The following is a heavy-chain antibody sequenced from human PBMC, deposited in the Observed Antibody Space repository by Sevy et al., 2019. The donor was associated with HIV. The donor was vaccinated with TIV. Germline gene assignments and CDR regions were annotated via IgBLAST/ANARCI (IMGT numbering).Heavy chain of an antibody. V-gene: IGHV3-48*02. CDR3: AREAYYYDSREENWFDP. CDR2: ISRTSTTT. Sequence: GGSLRLSCKASGFAFSTYSMHWVRQAPGKGLEWVSSISRTSTTTYYADSAKGRFTISRDNAKNSLYLQMNSLRDEDTAVYSCAREAYYYDSREENWFDPWGQGTLVTVSS. J-gene: IGHJ5*02. D-gene: IGHD3-22*01. CDR1: GFAFSTYS.